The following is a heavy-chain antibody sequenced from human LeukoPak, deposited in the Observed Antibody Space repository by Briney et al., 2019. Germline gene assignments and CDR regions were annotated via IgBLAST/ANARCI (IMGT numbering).Heavy chain of an antibody. V-gene: IGHV3-74*01. D-gene: IGHD4-11*01. J-gene: IGHJ4*02. Sequence: PGGSLRLSCAAPGFTFSSYAMSWVRQAPGKGLVWVSRINPGGSSTAYADSVKGRFTISRDNAKNTLYLQMNSLRAEDTAVYYCARSNQADDYWGQGTLVTVSS. CDR2: INPGGSST. CDR3: ARSNQADDY. CDR1: GFTFSSYA.